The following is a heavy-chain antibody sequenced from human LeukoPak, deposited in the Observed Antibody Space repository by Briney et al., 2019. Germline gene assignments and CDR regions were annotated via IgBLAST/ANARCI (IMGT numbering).Heavy chain of an antibody. CDR1: GGSISSGNW. V-gene: IGHV4-4*02. D-gene: IGHD1-7*01. CDR2: IFHSGST. J-gene: IGHJ4*02. CDR3: ARSLADWNYRPREMDY. Sequence: PSETLSLTCAVSGGSISSGNWWSWVRQPPGKGLEWIGEIFHSGSTNYNPSLKSRVTISVNKSKNQFSLKLSSVTAADTAVYYCARSLADWNYRPREMDYWGQGTLVTVSS.